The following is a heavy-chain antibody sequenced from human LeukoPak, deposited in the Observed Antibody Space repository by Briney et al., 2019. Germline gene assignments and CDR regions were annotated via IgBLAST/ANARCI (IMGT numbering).Heavy chain of an antibody. CDR3: AKDPYSGSYWGSYYFDY. V-gene: IGHV3-23*01. CDR2: ISGSGGST. J-gene: IGHJ4*02. D-gene: IGHD1-26*01. CDR1: GFTVSSNY. Sequence: GGSLRLSCAASGFTVSSNYMSWVRQAPGKGLEWVSAISGSGGSTYYADSVKGRFTISKDNSKNTLYLQMNSLRAEDTAVYYCAKDPYSGSYWGSYYFDYWGQGTLVTVSS.